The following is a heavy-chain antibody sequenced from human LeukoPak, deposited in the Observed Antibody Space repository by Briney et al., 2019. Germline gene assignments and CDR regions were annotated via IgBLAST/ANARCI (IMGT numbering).Heavy chain of an antibody. D-gene: IGHD6-19*01. CDR3: ARVGSWYYFDY. CDR1: GGSFSSYY. V-gene: IGHV4-59*01. Sequence: SESLSLTCTVSGGSFSSYYWTWIRQPPGKGLEWIAYIDYSGNTNYSPSLKSRVTISVDTSRNQFSLKLSSVTAADTAVYYCARVGSWYYFDYWGQGTPVTVSS. J-gene: IGHJ4*02. CDR2: IDYSGNT.